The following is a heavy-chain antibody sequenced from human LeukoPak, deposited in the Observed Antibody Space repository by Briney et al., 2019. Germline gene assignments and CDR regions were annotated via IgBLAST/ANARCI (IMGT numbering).Heavy chain of an antibody. D-gene: IGHD6-19*01. CDR1: GFTFSSCW. J-gene: IGHJ4*02. CDR3: AKVEYSSGWYGHFEN. V-gene: IGHV3-74*01. Sequence: SGGSLSLSCAASGFTFSSCWMHWVRQAPGKGLVWVSRINSDGSSTSYADSVKGRFTISRDNAKNTLYLQMNSLRAEDTAVYYCAKVEYSSGWYGHFENWGQGTLVTVSS. CDR2: INSDGSST.